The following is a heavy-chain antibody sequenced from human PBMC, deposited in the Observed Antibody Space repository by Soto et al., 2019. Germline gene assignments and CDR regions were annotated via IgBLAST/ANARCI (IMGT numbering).Heavy chain of an antibody. CDR2: IWCDGSDQ. CDR1: GFSIRTYG. D-gene: IGHD1-26*01. J-gene: IGHJ6*02. Sequence: QVELVESGGGVVQPGKSLRLSCVASGFSIRTYGMHWVRQAPGKGLEWVAVIWCDGSDQLYSDSMKGRLTISRDNAKNTLYLQVLRLRAEDTEGYFCETEPRKPSRGRGGMDVWGHGTTVIVSS. V-gene: IGHV3-33*01. CDR3: ETEPRKPSRGRGGMDV.